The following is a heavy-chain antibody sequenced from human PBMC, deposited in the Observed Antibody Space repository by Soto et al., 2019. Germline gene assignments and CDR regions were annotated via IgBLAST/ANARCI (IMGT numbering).Heavy chain of an antibody. J-gene: IGHJ4*02. CDR2: IIPFHGAT. CDR3: TRDWEITVSTWSFGGF. Sequence: QVQLVQSGAEVKKPGSSVKVSCKASGGTFSPYTINWVRQAPGQGLEWMGRIIPFHGATNYAQKFQARVTITADKSPSTAYMELSGLRFEDTAMYYCTRDWEITVSTWSFGGFWGRGTLVTVSS. CDR1: GGTFSPYT. V-gene: IGHV1-69*08. D-gene: IGHD3-3*01.